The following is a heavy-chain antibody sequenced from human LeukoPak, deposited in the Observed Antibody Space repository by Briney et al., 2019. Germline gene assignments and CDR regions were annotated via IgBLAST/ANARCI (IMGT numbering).Heavy chain of an antibody. J-gene: IGHJ6*02. CDR2: IIPIFGTA. Sequence: ASVKVSCKASGYTFTSYAMNWVRQAPGQGLEWMGGIIPIFGTANYAQKFQGRVTITADESTSTAYMELSSLRSEDTAVYYCARRMGKGLPYYGMDVWGQGTTVTVSS. CDR3: ARRMGKGLPYYGMDV. CDR1: GYTFTSYA. D-gene: IGHD2-15*01. V-gene: IGHV1-69*13.